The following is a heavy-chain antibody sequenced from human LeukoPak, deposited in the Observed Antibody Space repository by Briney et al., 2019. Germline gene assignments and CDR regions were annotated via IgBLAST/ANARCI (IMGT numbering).Heavy chain of an antibody. D-gene: IGHD6-13*01. CDR2: IIPIFGTA. CDR1: GGTFSSYA. Sequence: ASVKVSCKASGGTFSSYAISWVRQAPGQGLEWMGGIIPIFGTANYAQKFQGRVTITTDESTSTAYMELSSLRSEDTAVYYCARNLYSSSWYDYWGQGTLVTVSS. J-gene: IGHJ4*02. CDR3: ARNLYSSSWYDY. V-gene: IGHV1-69*05.